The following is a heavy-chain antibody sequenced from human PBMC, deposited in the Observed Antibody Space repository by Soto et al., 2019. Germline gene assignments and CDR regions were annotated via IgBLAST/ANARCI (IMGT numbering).Heavy chain of an antibody. D-gene: IGHD1-26*01. J-gene: IGHJ4*02. CDR2: INAGNGNT. CDR1: GYTFTSYA. V-gene: IGHV1-3*01. Sequence: GASVKVSCKASGYTFTSYAMHWVRQAPGQRLEWMGWINAGNGNTKYSQKFQGRVTITRDTSASTAYMELSSLRSEDTAVYYCARAGWYSGSYFGYWDQGTLVTVSS. CDR3: ARAGWYSGSYFGY.